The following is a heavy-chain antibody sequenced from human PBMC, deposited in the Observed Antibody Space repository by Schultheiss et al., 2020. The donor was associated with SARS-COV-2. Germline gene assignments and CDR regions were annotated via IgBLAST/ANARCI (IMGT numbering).Heavy chain of an antibody. Sequence: SETLSLTCTVSGGSISSYYWSWIRQPPGKGLEWIGSIYYSGSTNYNPSLKSRVTISVDTSKNQFSLKLSSVTAADTAVYYCARDFYDFWSGYWNSNWFDPWGQGTLVTVSS. V-gene: IGHV4-59*12. CDR1: GGSISSYY. CDR2: IYYSGST. D-gene: IGHD3-3*01. J-gene: IGHJ5*02. CDR3: ARDFYDFWSGYWNSNWFDP.